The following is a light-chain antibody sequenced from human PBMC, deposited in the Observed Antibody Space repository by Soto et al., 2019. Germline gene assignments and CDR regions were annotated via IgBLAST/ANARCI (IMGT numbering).Light chain of an antibody. Sequence: EIVMTQSPATLSVSPGERATLSCRASQSVSSNLAWYQQKPGQAPRLLIYGASTRATGIPARFSGSGSGTEFALTISSLQSEDFAVYSCQQENNWPPMAFGQGTKVEIK. CDR1: QSVSSN. V-gene: IGKV3-15*01. CDR2: GAS. CDR3: QQENNWPPMA. J-gene: IGKJ1*01.